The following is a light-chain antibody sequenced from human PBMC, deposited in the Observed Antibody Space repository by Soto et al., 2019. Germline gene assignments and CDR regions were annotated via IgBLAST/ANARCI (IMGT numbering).Light chain of an antibody. CDR2: GDT. CDR1: SGSIASNY. V-gene: IGLV6-57*04. J-gene: IGLJ3*02. Sequence: NFMLTQPHSVSESPGKTVTVSCTRSSGSIASNYVQWYQQRPGSAPAAIIYGDTLRPCGVPDRFSGSIDISSNSASLTISGLKTEDEADYYCQSYGVFGGRTKVTVL. CDR3: QSYGV.